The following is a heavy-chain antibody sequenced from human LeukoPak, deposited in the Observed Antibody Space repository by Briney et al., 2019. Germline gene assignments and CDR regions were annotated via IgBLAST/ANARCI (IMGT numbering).Heavy chain of an antibody. Sequence: ASVKVSCKASGYTFTSYDINWVRQATGQGLEWMGWMNPNSGNTGYAQKFQGRVTMTRNTSISTAYMELSSLRSEDTAVYYCAREKYCSGISCTFHHWGRGTLVTVSS. D-gene: IGHD2-15*01. CDR2: MNPNSGNT. CDR1: GYTFTSYD. CDR3: AREKYCSGISCTFHH. J-gene: IGHJ1*01. V-gene: IGHV1-8*01.